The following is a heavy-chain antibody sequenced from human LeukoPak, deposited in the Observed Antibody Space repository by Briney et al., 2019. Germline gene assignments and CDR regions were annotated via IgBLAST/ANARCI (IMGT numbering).Heavy chain of an antibody. D-gene: IGHD6-13*01. CDR3: ARARSESSSSYQDWFDP. CDR1: GGSFSGYY. J-gene: IGHJ5*02. V-gene: IGHV4-34*01. Sequence: SETLSLTCAVYGGSFSGYYWSWIRQPPGKGLEWIGEINHSGSANYNPSLKSRVTISVDTSKNQFSLKLSSVTAADTAVYYCARARSESSSSYQDWFDPWGQGTLVTVSS. CDR2: INHSGSA.